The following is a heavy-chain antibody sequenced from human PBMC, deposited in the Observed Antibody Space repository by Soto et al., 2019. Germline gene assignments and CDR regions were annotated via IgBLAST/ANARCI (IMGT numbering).Heavy chain of an antibody. J-gene: IGHJ6*02. V-gene: IGHV1-18*01. CDR1: GYTFAHYNYG. Sequence: QGQLVQSGAEVKKPGASVKVSCQASGYTFAHYNYGIIWVRQAPGQGLEWLGRISPYNGNTDYGQKFQGRLTLTTDASAATANLELRXLXXXDTXXXXXXXGWXXXIXXXXXXXXXTXXYFGLDVWGQGTTVVVSS. CDR3: XXGWXXXIXXXXXXXXXTXXYFGLDV. D-gene: IGHD3-16*01. CDR2: ISPYNGNT.